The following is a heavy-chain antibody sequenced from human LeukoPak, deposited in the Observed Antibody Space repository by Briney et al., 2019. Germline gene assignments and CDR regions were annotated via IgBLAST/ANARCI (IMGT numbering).Heavy chain of an antibody. CDR3: ARQGGWLLTDYYYGMDV. J-gene: IGHJ6*02. CDR2: ISAHNGNT. CDR1: GYTFTSYS. V-gene: IGHV1-18*01. Sequence: ASVKVSCKASGYTFTSYSISWVRQAPGQGLEWMGWISAHNGNTIYAQKFQGRVTMTTDTSTSTAYMELRSLRSDDTAVYYCARQGGWLLTDYYYGMDVWGHGTTVTVSS. D-gene: IGHD3-9*01.